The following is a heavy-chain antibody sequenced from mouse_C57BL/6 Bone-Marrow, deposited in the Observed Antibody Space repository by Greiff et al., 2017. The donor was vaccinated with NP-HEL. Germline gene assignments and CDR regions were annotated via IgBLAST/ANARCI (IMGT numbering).Heavy chain of an antibody. CDR2: IHPNSGST. Sequence: QVQLQQPGAELVKPGASVKLSCKASGYTFTSYWMHWVKQRPGQGLEWIGMIHPNSGSTNYNEKFKSKATLTVDKSSSTAYMQLSSLTSEDSAVYYCASYYGSSFCYCYFDVWGTGTTVTVSS. CDR3: ASYYGSSFCYCYFDV. CDR1: GYTFTSYW. J-gene: IGHJ1*03. V-gene: IGHV1-64*01. D-gene: IGHD1-1*01.